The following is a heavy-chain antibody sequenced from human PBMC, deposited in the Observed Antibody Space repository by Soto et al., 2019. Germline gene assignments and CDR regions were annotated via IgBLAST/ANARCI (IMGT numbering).Heavy chain of an antibody. CDR3: ARDFWSGYGYFDS. J-gene: IGHJ4*02. V-gene: IGHV4-31*03. Sequence: SETLSLTCSFSGASIGSSGPYWSWIRQLPGKGLEWIGYIYFTGTTYYNPSLESRLTISIDTSNNQVSLKLTSVTAADTAVYYCARDFWSGYGYFDSWGQGTLVTVSS. CDR1: GASIGSSGPY. D-gene: IGHD3-3*01. CDR2: IYFTGTT.